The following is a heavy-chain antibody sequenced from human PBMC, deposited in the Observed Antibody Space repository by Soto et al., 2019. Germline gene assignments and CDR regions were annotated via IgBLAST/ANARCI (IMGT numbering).Heavy chain of an antibody. V-gene: IGHV4-59*01. CDR1: GGSISSYY. D-gene: IGHD6-6*01. CDR2: IYYSGST. CDR3: ARDSIAARRNYYYYGMDV. Sequence: NPSETLSLTCTVSGGSISSYYWSWIRQPPGKGLEWIGYIYYSGSTNYNPSLKSRVTISVDTSKNQFSLKLSSVTAADTALYYCARDSIAARRNYYYYGMDVWGQGTTVTVSS. J-gene: IGHJ6*02.